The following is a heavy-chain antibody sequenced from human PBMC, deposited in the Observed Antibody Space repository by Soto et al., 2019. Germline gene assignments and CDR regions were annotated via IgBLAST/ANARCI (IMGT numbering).Heavy chain of an antibody. CDR2: IYSDGRT. CDR3: ARYYGAGSYLFDI. D-gene: IGHD3-10*01. CDR1: GLSVSSNY. V-gene: IGHV3-53*01. J-gene: IGHJ4*02. Sequence: GGSLRLSCAASGLSVSSNYMSWIRQAPGEGLEWVSLIYSDGRTFYADSVKGRFTISRDNSETTVYLQMNSLRVDDTAVYYCARYYGAGSYLFDIWGQGTLVTVSS.